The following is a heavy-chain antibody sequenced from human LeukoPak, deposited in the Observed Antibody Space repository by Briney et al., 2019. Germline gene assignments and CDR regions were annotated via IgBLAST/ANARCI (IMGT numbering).Heavy chain of an antibody. D-gene: IGHD3-3*01. CDR3: ARDPWGYETPDY. V-gene: IGHV3-74*01. CDR1: GFTFSSYW. Sequence: GGSLRLSCAASGFTFSSYWMHWVRQAPGKGLVWVSRINSDGSSTSYTDSVKGRFTISRDNAKNTLYLQMNSLRAGDTAVYYCARDPWGYETPDYWGQGTLVTVSS. J-gene: IGHJ4*02. CDR2: INSDGSST.